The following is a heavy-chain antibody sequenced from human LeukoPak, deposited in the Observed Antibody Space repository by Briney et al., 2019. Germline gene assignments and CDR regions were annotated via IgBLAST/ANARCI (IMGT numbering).Heavy chain of an antibody. J-gene: IGHJ3*02. D-gene: IGHD4-17*01. CDR1: EFSFSDYA. V-gene: IGHV3-49*04. CDR3: TRRTVTTDAFDI. Sequence: GRSLRLSCAASEFSFSDYAMNWVRQAPGKGLEWVGFIRSKAYGGTTEYAASVKGRFTISRDDSKSIAYLQLNSLKTEDTAVYYCTRRTVTTDAFDIWGQGTTVTVSS. CDR2: IRSKAYGGTT.